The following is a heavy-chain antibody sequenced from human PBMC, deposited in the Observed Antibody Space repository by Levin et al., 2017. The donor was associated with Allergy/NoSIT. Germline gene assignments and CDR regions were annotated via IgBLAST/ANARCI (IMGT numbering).Heavy chain of an antibody. D-gene: IGHD2/OR15-2a*01. J-gene: IGHJ1*01. CDR2: IYKDEITT. CDR1: GVTYPYSW. CDR3: TISKSF. Sequence: LSLTCGMSGVTYPYSWMHWVRQAPGKGLEWVGNIYKDEITTNYVDSVKGRFTISRDDAKNSLFLQMDSLRAEDTAIYFCTISKSFWGQGTPVTVSS. V-gene: IGHV3-7*01.